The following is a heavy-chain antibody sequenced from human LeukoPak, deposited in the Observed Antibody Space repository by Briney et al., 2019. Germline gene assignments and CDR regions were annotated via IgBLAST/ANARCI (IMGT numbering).Heavy chain of an antibody. Sequence: ASVKVSCKASGGTFSSYAISRVRQAPGQGLEWMGGIIPIFGTANYAQKFQGRVTITADESTSTAYMELSSLRSEDTAVYYCASGYCSGGSCVSSDYWGQGTLVTVSS. D-gene: IGHD2-15*01. J-gene: IGHJ4*02. CDR1: GGTFSSYA. V-gene: IGHV1-69*13. CDR2: IIPIFGTA. CDR3: ASGYCSGGSCVSSDY.